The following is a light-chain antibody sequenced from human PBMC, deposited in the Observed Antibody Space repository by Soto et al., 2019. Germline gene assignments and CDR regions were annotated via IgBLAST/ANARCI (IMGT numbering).Light chain of an antibody. CDR3: QQRSQWPWYT. J-gene: IGKJ2*01. V-gene: IGKV3-11*01. Sequence: EIVLTHSPATLSLSPGERATLSCRASQSVGTSLVWYQQKPGQAPSLLIYDASNRFSGVPARFSGSGSATDFTLTISSLEPEDFAVYYCQQRSQWPWYTFGQGTRLEI. CDR1: QSVGTS. CDR2: DAS.